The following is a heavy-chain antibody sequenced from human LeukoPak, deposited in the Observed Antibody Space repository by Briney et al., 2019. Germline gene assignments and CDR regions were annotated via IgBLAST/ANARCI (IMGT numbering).Heavy chain of an antibody. J-gene: IGHJ6*03. CDR3: AKGLSNSRYYYMDV. Sequence: GSLRLSCAASGFTFSSYAMSWVRQAPRKGLEWVSAISGSGNSAYYADSVKSRFSISRDNSKNTLYVQMISLRAEDTAVYYCAKGLSNSRYYYMDVWGKGTTVTVSS. CDR1: GFTFSSYA. D-gene: IGHD2/OR15-2a*01. V-gene: IGHV3-23*01. CDR2: ISGSGNSA.